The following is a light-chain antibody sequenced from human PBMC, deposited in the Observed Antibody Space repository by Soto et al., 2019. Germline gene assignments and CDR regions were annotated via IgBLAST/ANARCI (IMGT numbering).Light chain of an antibody. CDR3: HRLT. J-gene: IGKJ4*01. V-gene: IGKV1-5*03. CDR1: QSISSW. CDR2: KAS. Sequence: DIQMTQSPSTLSASVGDRVTITCRASQSISSWLAWYQQKPGKAPKLLIYKASSLESGVPSRFSGSGSGTEFTLTISSLQPDDFATYYCHRLTFGGGTKVEIK.